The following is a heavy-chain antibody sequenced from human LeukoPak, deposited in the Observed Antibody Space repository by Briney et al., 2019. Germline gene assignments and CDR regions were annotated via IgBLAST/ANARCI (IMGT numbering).Heavy chain of an antibody. CDR2: INPNSGGI. V-gene: IGHV1-2*02. Sequence: ASVKVSCKASGYTFTGYYMHWVRQAPGQGLEWMGWINPNSGGINYAQKFQGRVTMTRDTSISTAYMELSRLRSDDTAVYYCARGLGKQQLVLGYWGQGTLVTVSS. CDR3: ARGLGKQQLVLGY. J-gene: IGHJ4*02. D-gene: IGHD6-13*01. CDR1: GYTFTGYY.